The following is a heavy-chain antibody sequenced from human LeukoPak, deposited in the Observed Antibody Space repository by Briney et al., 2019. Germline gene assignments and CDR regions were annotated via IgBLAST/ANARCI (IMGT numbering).Heavy chain of an antibody. CDR1: GYSISGGFY. CDR3: ARAARYYYYYMDV. CDR2: IYHSGTS. J-gene: IGHJ6*03. V-gene: IGHV4-38-2*02. Sequence: SSETLSLTCTVSGYSISGGFYWDWIRQPPGKGLEWIGSIYHSGTSYYNPSLKSRVTISVDTSKNHFSLNLSSVTAADTAVYYCARAARYYYYYMDVWGKGTTVTVSS.